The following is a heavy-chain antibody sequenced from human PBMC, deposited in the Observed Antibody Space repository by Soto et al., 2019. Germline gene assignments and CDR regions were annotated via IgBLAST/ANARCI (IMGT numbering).Heavy chain of an antibody. Sequence: HPGGSLRLSCAASGFTFSSYEMNWVRQAPGKGLEWVSYISSSGSTIYYADSVKGRFTISRDNAKNSLYLQMNSLRAEDTAVYYCARERGETTVNWFDPWGQGTLVTVSS. V-gene: IGHV3-48*03. CDR1: GFTFSSYE. CDR2: ISSSGSTI. D-gene: IGHD4-17*01. CDR3: ARERGETTVNWFDP. J-gene: IGHJ5*02.